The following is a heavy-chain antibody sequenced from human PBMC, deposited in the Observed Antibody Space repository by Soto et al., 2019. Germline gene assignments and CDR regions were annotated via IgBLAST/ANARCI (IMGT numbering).Heavy chain of an antibody. J-gene: IGHJ4*02. D-gene: IGHD2-2*01. CDR2: ISGDSETT. CDR3: ARDESGQEKDCSDTTCHAPYYLDY. Sequence: EVQLVESGGGLVQPGGSLRLSCVASGFTFSIYGINWVRQAPGRGLEWISYISGDSETTYYADSVKGRFTISRDNAKSSVYLQMTGLRDEDTAVYYCARDESGQEKDCSDTTCHAPYYLDYWGQGALVAVSS. CDR1: GFTFSIYG. V-gene: IGHV3-48*02.